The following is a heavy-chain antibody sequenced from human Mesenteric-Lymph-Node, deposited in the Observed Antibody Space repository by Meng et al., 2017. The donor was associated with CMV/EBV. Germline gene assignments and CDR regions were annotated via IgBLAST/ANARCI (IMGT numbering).Heavy chain of an antibody. CDR2: ISSDGSNK. CDR1: GFTFTNSA. D-gene: IGHD1-1*01. J-gene: IGHJ6*02. Sequence: LSLTCAASGFTFTNSAIHWVRQAPDKGLEWVAVISSDGSNKFYADSVKGRFTISRDNSKNTLYLQMNSLRAEDTAVYYCARTRPYGMDVWGQGTTVTVSS. V-gene: IGHV3-30*14. CDR3: ARTRPYGMDV.